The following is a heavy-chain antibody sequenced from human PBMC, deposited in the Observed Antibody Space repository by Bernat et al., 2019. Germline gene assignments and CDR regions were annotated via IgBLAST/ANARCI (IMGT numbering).Heavy chain of an antibody. CDR3: ARHGSEWSRDH. D-gene: IGHD3-3*01. J-gene: IGHJ4*02. CDR2: ISYDGNNK. CDR1: GFTFSASG. Sequence: QVHLVESGGGVVQPGRSLRLSCAASGFTFSASGMDWVRQAPGKGLEWVSLISYDGNNKNYADSVKGRFTISRDNSKNTVYLQMDSLRAEDSAKYYCARHGSEWSRDHWGLGTLVTVSS. V-gene: IGHV3-33*01.